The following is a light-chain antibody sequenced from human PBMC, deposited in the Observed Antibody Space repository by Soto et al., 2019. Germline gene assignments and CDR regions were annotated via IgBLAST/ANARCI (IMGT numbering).Light chain of an antibody. CDR1: QSVSSNY. Sequence: EIVLTQSPGTLSLSPGERATLSCRASQSVSSNYFAWYQQKPGQAPRVLIYGVSSRAAGIPDRFSGSGSGTDFTLTLIRMETEDFAVYSCQQYGTSPPTFGQGTKVDIQ. J-gene: IGKJ1*01. CDR2: GVS. V-gene: IGKV3-20*01. CDR3: QQYGTSPPT.